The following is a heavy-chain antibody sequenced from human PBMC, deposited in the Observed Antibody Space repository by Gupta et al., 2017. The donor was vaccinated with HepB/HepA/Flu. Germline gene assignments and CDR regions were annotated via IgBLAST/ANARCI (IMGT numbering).Heavy chain of an antibody. V-gene: IGHV4-34*01. J-gene: IGHJ5*02. CDR1: NGSFSGFY. CDR2: INNKGKT. D-gene: IGHD4-17*01. Sequence: QVQLQQWAAGPLKPSETLSLTCAVYNGSFSGFYWSWIRQPPVKGLEWIVEINNKGKTNYGPSLESRVTISVDTSKNQFSLTLNSVTAADTAVYYCARSTVTTERIRFDPWGQGTQVTVSS. CDR3: ARSTVTTERIRFDP.